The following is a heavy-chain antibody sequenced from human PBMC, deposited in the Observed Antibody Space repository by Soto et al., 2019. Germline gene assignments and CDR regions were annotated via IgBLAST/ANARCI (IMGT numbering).Heavy chain of an antibody. V-gene: IGHV4-4*02. Sequence: QVQLQESGPGLVRPSGTLSLTCAVSGDSIRSGNWWSWVRQAPQKGLEWLGEIYHSGTTMYNPSLKTRLTISVDKSKNQFSLTLISVTAADTGVYYCARNRELGAGNLYYDYWGHGTPVAVSS. CDR3: ARNRELGAGNLYYDY. J-gene: IGHJ4*01. CDR1: GDSIRSGNW. D-gene: IGHD1-1*01. CDR2: IYHSGTT.